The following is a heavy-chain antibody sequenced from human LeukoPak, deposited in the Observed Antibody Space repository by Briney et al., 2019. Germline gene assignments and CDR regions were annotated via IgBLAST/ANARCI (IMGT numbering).Heavy chain of an antibody. CDR1: GGSISSGGYY. CDR3: ARFEGGSYSY. J-gene: IGHJ4*02. D-gene: IGHD1-26*01. V-gene: IGHV4-61*08. Sequence: PSETLSLTCTVSGGSISSGGYYWSWIRQHPGKGLEWIGYIYYSGSTNYNPSLKSRVTISVDTSKNQFSLKLSSVTAADTAVYYCARFEGGSYSYWGQGTLVTVSS. CDR2: IYYSGST.